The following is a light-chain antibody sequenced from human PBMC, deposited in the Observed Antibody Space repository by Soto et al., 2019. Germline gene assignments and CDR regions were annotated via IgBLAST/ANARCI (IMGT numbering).Light chain of an antibody. V-gene: IGKV1-5*01. Sequence: DIQMIQSPATLSASVGDRVTITCRASHSVRSWFACYQQKPGTAPKLLIFDASRLESGVPSRFSGSASGTEFTLTISSLQPDDFATYYCQQYDNYPLTFGGGTKVDIK. CDR1: HSVRSW. J-gene: IGKJ4*01. CDR2: DAS. CDR3: QQYDNYPLT.